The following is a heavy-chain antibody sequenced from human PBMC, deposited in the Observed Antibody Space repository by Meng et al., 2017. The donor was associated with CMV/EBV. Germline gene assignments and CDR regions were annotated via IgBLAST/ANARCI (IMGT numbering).Heavy chain of an antibody. CDR3: ATAPGYYASSPFDY. CDR1: GFTFSNAW. CDR2: IKSKTDGGTT. Sequence: GESLKISCGASGFTFSNAWMNWVRQAPGKGLEWLGLIKSKTDGGTTDYAAPVKGRFSISRDDSKNTLHLQMNSLKTEDTAVYYCATAPGYYASSPFDYWGQGTMVTVSS. D-gene: IGHD3-22*01. V-gene: IGHV3-15*01. J-gene: IGHJ4*02.